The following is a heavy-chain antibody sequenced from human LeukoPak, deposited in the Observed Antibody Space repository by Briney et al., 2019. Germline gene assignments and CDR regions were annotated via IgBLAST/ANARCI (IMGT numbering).Heavy chain of an antibody. V-gene: IGHV3-7*01. CDR3: ARETGDFWSGYYTLRWFDP. Sequence: GGSLRLSCAASGFTFSSYWMSWVRQAPGKGLEWVANIKQDGSGKYYVDSVKGRFTISRDNAKNSLYLQMNSLRAEDTAVYYCARETGDFWSGYYTLRWFDPWGQGTLVTVSS. CDR1: GFTFSSYW. J-gene: IGHJ5*02. D-gene: IGHD3-3*01. CDR2: IKQDGSGK.